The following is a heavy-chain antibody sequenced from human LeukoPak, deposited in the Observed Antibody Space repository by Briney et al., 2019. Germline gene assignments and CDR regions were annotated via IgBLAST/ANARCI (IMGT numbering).Heavy chain of an antibody. D-gene: IGHD4-17*01. J-gene: IGHJ4*02. CDR2: IYPGDSDT. V-gene: IGHV5-51*01. Sequence: GESLKISCKGSGYSFTSYWIGWVRQMPGKGLECMGIIYPGDSDTKYSPSFQGQVTISADKSISTAYLQWSSLKASDTAMYYCARQTPDYGDYVNYWGQGTLVTVSS. CDR3: ARQTPDYGDYVNY. CDR1: GYSFTSYW.